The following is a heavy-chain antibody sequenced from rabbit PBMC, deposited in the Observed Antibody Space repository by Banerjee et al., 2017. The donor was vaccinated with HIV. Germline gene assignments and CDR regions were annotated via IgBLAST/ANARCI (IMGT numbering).Heavy chain of an antibody. CDR2: IYTGNGDT. CDR1: GFSFSSACD. V-gene: IGHV1S40*01. CDR3: ARGVAGYGWTTRVDL. J-gene: IGHJ3*01. Sequence: QSLEESGGDLVQPEVSLTLTCKASGFSFSSACDMCWVRRAPGKGLEWIGCIYTGNGDTYHASWAKGRFTISKTSSTTVTLQMTSLAVADTATYFCARGVAGYGWTTRVDLWGQGTLV. D-gene: IGHD6-1*01.